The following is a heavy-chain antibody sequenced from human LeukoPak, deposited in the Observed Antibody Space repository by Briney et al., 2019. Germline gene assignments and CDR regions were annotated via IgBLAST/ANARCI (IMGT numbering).Heavy chain of an antibody. CDR2: IYHSGTT. J-gene: IGHJ4*02. D-gene: IGHD3-10*01. Sequence: SDTLSLTCAVSGYSITSSSWWGWIRQPPGKGLEWIGYIYHSGTTYYNPSLQSRVTMSVDTSKNQFSLKLSSVTAVDTAVYYCARKENVYYYFDYWGQGTLVTASS. V-gene: IGHV4-28*01. CDR3: ARKENVYYYFDY. CDR1: GYSITSSSW.